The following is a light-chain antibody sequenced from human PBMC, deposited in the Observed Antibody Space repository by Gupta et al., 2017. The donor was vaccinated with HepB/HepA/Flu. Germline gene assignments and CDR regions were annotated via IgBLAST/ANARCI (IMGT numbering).Light chain of an antibody. Sequence: EIVMTQSPATLSVSPGESVTLSCRSSQSISGNVAWYQQTPGQSPTLLIYGAPTRAAGIPARFIGSASGTDFSLTISSLQSEDLAIFYCQQYYNWRPITFGQGTRLEIK. CDR1: QSISGN. V-gene: IGKV3D-15*01. CDR2: GAP. CDR3: QQYYNWRPIT. J-gene: IGKJ5*01.